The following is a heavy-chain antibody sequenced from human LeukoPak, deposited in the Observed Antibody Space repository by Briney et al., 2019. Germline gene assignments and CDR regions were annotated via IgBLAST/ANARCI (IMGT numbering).Heavy chain of an antibody. CDR2: INPHSGAT. D-gene: IGHD5/OR15-5a*01. CDR3: ATSSSVTHTRDP. Sequence: ASVKVSCKASGYGFSYVYFNWVRQAPGQGLEWMGWINPHSGATNYSQTFQGRVSMDASIDTAYMELSRLTSADTAVYYCATSSSVTHTRDPWGQGTLVTVSS. J-gene: IGHJ5*02. CDR1: GYGFSYVY. V-gene: IGHV1-2*02.